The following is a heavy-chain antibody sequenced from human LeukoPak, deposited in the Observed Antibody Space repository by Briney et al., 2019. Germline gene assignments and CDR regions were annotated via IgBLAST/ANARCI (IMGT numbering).Heavy chain of an antibody. V-gene: IGHV4-39*07. CDR2: VYYTGST. CDR3: ARDYPVDFWSGYYPI. CDR1: GGSISSSTYY. Sequence: SETLSLTCTVSGGSISSSTYYWGWIRQPPGKGLEWIATVYYTGSTYYNPSLKSRVTISADMSKNQFSLNLRSVTAADTAVYYCARDYPVDFWSGYYPIWGQGTLVTVSS. J-gene: IGHJ4*02. D-gene: IGHD3-3*01.